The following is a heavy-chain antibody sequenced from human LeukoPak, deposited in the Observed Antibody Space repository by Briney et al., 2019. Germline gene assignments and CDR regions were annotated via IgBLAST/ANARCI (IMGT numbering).Heavy chain of an antibody. Sequence: PSETLSLTCTVSGGSINNYYWSWIRQPSGKGLEWLGYIYYSGSTNYNPSLKSRVTISVDTSKNQFSLKLSSVTAADTAVYYCAREHVDTAMVLDAFDIWGQGTMVTVSS. CDR1: GGSINNYY. V-gene: IGHV4-59*01. CDR3: AREHVDTAMVLDAFDI. D-gene: IGHD5-18*01. J-gene: IGHJ3*02. CDR2: IYYSGST.